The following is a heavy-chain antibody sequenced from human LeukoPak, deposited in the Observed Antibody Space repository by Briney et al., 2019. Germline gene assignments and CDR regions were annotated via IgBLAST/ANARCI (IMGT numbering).Heavy chain of an antibody. V-gene: IGHV4-59*01. CDR1: GGSISSYY. CDR2: MYSSGST. CDR3: ARRTYGDYVFDY. D-gene: IGHD4-17*01. J-gene: IGHJ4*02. Sequence: PSETLSLPCTVSGGSISSYYWSWIRQPPGKGLEWIGYMYSSGSTNYNPSLKSRVTISADTSKNQFSLKLNSVTAADTAVYYCARRTYGDYVFDYWGQGTLVTVSS.